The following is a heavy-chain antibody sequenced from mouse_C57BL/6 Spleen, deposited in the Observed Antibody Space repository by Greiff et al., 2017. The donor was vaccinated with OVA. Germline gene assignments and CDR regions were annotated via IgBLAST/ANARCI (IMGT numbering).Heavy chain of an antibody. D-gene: IGHD1-1*02. V-gene: IGHV1-64*01. Sequence: QVQLQQPGAELVKPGASVKLSCKASGYTFTSYWMHWVKQRPGQGLEWIGMIHPNSGSTNYNEKFKSKATLTVDKSSSTAYMQLSSLTSEDSAVYYCARSTVLATREFDYWGQGTTLTVSS. CDR3: ARSTVLATREFDY. J-gene: IGHJ2*01. CDR2: IHPNSGST. CDR1: GYTFTSYW.